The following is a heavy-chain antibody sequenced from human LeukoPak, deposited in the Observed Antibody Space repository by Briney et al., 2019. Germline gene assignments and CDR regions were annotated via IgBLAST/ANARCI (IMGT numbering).Heavy chain of an antibody. V-gene: IGHV4-31*11. D-gene: IGHD2-8*01. J-gene: IGHJ3*02. Sequence: SETLSLTCAVYGRSFSGYYWSWIRQHPGKGLEWIGYIYYSGSTYYNPSLKSRVTISVDTSKNQFSLKLSSVTAADTAVYYCARDGYCTNGVCSVWSAFDIWGQGTMVTVSS. CDR1: GRSFSGYY. CDR3: ARDGYCTNGVCSVWSAFDI. CDR2: IYYSGST.